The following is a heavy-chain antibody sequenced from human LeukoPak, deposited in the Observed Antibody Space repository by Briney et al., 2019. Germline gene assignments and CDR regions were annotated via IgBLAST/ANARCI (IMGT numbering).Heavy chain of an antibody. Sequence: ASVKVSCKASGYTFTSYGISWVRQAPGQGLEWMGWISAYNGNTNYAQKLQGRVTMTTDTSASTAYMELRSLRSDDTAVYYCATTGGSGYPYRNYYYYGMDVWGQGTTVTVSS. J-gene: IGHJ6*02. CDR1: GYTFTSYG. CDR2: ISAYNGNT. V-gene: IGHV1-18*01. CDR3: ATTGGSGYPYRNYYYYGMDV. D-gene: IGHD3-3*01.